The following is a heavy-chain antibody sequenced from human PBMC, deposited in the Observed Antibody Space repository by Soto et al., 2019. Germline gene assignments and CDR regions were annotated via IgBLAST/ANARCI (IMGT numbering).Heavy chain of an antibody. D-gene: IGHD6-19*01. Sequence: GGSLRLSCVASGFMFDSYAMNWVRQAPGKGLEWVSYISPGGDRIYYAESLKGRITISRDNARNSLSLQMNILSDEDTAVYYCTKSADSAGWGVDFWDQGTLVTVSS. CDR2: ISPGGDRI. V-gene: IGHV3-48*02. CDR3: TKSADSAGWGVDF. CDR1: GFMFDSYA. J-gene: IGHJ4*02.